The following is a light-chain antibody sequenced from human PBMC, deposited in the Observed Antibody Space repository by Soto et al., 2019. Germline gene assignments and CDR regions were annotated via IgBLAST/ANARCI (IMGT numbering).Light chain of an antibody. V-gene: IGLV2-23*01. CDR1: SSDVGSYNL. J-gene: IGLJ1*01. Sequence: QSALTQSASVSGSPGQSLTNFCTGTSSDVGSYNLVSWYQQHPGKAPKLMIYEGSKRPSGVSNRFSGSKSGNTASLTISGLQAEDEADYYCCSYAGSSTLNYVFGTGTKVTVL. CDR3: CSYAGSSTLNYV. CDR2: EGS.